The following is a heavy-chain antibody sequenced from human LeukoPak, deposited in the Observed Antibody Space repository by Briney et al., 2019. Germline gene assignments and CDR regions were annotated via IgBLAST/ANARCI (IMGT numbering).Heavy chain of an antibody. CDR2: VNPNNGVP. CDR1: GYIFTGYY. Sequence: ASVKVSCKASGYIFTGYYMHWVRQAPGQGLEWMGRVNPNNGVPNYAQKFQGRVTMTRDTAISTAYMELSSLTSDDTAVYFCAREVGYSSSYYGRFDPWGQGTLVTVSS. J-gene: IGHJ5*02. CDR3: AREVGYSSSYYGRFDP. D-gene: IGHD2-2*01. V-gene: IGHV1-2*06.